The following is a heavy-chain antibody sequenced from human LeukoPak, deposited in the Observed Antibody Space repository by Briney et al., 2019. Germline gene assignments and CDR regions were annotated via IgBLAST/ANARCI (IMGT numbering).Heavy chain of an antibody. CDR3: ARGQSGDRRYFDY. CDR2: IYTSGSS. Sequence: SETLSLTCSVSGGSISSYYWSWIRQPAGKGLEWIGRIYTSGSSNYNPSLESRVIMSVDTSKSQISLKLTSVTAADTAVYYCARGQSGDRRYFDYWGQGTLVTVSS. V-gene: IGHV4-4*07. D-gene: IGHD1-14*01. CDR1: GGSISSYY. J-gene: IGHJ4*02.